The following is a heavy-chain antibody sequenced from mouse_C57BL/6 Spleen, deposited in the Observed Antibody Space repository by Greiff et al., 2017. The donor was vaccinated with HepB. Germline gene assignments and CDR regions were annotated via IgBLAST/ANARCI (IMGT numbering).Heavy chain of an antibody. CDR2: IDPSDSYT. Sequence: QVQLQQPGAELVKPGASVKLSCKASGYTFTSYWMQWVKQRPGQGLEWIGEIDPSDSYTNHNRKFKGKATLTVDTSSSTAYMQLSSLTSEDSAVYYCARSDGYYGYFDVWGTGTTVTVSS. J-gene: IGHJ1*03. CDR3: ARSDGYYGYFDV. V-gene: IGHV1-50*01. D-gene: IGHD2-3*01. CDR1: GYTFTSYW.